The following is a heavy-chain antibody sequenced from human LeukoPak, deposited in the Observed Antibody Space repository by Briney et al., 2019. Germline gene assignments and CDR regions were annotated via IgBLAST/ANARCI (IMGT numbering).Heavy chain of an antibody. Sequence: ASVKVSCKASGYTFTNYGISWVRQAPGQGLEWMGWISGYNGNTKNVQKFRGRVTMTTDTSTSTAYMELRSLRSEDTAMYYCAANGYCGSDCYYYFDYWGQGALVTVSS. CDR1: GYTFTNYG. CDR2: ISGYNGNT. D-gene: IGHD2-21*02. CDR3: AANGYCGSDCYYYFDY. J-gene: IGHJ4*02. V-gene: IGHV1-18*01.